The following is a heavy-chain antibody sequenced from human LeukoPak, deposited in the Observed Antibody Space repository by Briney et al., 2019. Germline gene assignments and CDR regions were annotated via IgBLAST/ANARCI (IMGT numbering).Heavy chain of an antibody. V-gene: IGHV3-73*01. CDR1: GFTFSGSA. J-gene: IGHJ4*02. D-gene: IGHD3-3*01. Sequence: GGSLRLSXAASGFTFSGSAMHWVRQASGKGLEWVGRIRTKANSYSTAYAASVKGRFTISRDDSKNTAYLQMNSLKTEDTAVYYCTTNYDFWSGYSDWGQGTLVTVSS. CDR2: IRTKANSYST. CDR3: TTNYDFWSGYSD.